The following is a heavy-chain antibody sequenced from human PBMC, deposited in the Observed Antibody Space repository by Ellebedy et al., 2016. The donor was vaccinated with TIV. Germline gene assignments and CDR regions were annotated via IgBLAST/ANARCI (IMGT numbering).Heavy chain of an antibody. Sequence: ASVKVSCKASGYTLTSYYMDWVRQAPGQGLEWMGIINPSGGSTSYAQKFQGRVTMTRDTSTSTVYMELSSLRSEDTAVYYCVRDVSETGSWFDPWGQGTPVTVSS. D-gene: IGHD5/OR15-5a*01. CDR3: VRDVSETGSWFDP. CDR2: INPSGGST. CDR1: GYTLTSYY. J-gene: IGHJ5*01. V-gene: IGHV1-46*01.